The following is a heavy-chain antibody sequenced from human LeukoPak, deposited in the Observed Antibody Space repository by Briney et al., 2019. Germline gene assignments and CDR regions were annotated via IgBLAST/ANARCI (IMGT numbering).Heavy chain of an antibody. J-gene: IGHJ4*02. CDR3: ARDLSYSSSWSRYFDY. CDR2: INPSGGST. D-gene: IGHD6-13*01. Sequence: ASVKVSCKASGYTFTSYYMHWVRQAPGQGLEWMGIINPSGGSTSYAQKFQGRVTMTRDTSTSTVYMELSSLRSEDTAAYYCARDLSYSSSWSRYFDYWGQGTLVTVSS. CDR1: GYTFTSYY. V-gene: IGHV1-46*01.